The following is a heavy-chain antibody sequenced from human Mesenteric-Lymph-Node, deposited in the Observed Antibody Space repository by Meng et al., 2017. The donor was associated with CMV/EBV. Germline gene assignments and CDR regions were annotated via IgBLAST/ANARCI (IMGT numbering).Heavy chain of an antibody. CDR3: VRLGDFGVVIGAFDM. J-gene: IGHJ3*02. V-gene: IGHV5-51*01. CDR1: GYSFTSYW. CDR2: IYPGDSDT. Sequence: GESLKISCQCSGYSFTSYWIGWVRQMPGKGLEWMGIIYPGDSDTRYSPSFQGQVTMSVDKSITTAYLQWSSLKASDTAMYYCVRLGDFGVVIGAFDMWGQGTMVTVSS. D-gene: IGHD3-3*01.